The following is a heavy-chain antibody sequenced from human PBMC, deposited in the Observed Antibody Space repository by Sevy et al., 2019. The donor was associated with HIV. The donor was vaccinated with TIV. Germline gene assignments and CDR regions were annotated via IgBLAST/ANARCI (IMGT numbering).Heavy chain of an antibody. CDR1: GFTFSPYW. Sequence: GGSLRLSCEASGFTFSPYWKTWVRQAPGKGLEWVANIRPDGSDKYYVDSVKGRFTISRDNAKNSLYLQMNSLRADDTAMYYCARGAGLDRWGQGALVTVSS. V-gene: IGHV3-7*01. D-gene: IGHD3-10*01. CDR2: IRPDGSDK. CDR3: ARGAGLDR. J-gene: IGHJ5*02.